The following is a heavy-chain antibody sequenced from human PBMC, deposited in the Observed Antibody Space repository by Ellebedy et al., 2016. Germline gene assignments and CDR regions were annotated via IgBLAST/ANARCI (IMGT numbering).Heavy chain of an antibody. D-gene: IGHD1-1*01. CDR3: AKWNDAWNAFDV. Sequence: SETLSLTCNISGGSVSSDYWNWIRRPPGKGLEWIGYVFHTGTTNYNPSLKSRVTMSVDTSKSQISLRLMSVTTADTAVYYCAKWNDAWNAFDVWGQGTMVTVSS. CDR1: GGSVSSDY. V-gene: IGHV4-59*02. J-gene: IGHJ3*01. CDR2: VFHTGTT.